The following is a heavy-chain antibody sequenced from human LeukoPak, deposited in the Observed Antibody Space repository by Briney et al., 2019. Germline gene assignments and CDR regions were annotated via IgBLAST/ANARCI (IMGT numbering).Heavy chain of an antibody. CDR1: GGSFSGYY. Sequence: SETLSLTCAVYGGSFSGYYWSWIRQPPGKGLEWIGEINHSGSTNYNPSLKSRVTISVDTSKNQFSLKPSSVTAADTAVYYCARAHGYSYGLGYYYYYGMDVWGQGTTVTVSS. D-gene: IGHD5-18*01. J-gene: IGHJ6*02. V-gene: IGHV4-34*01. CDR2: INHSGST. CDR3: ARAHGYSYGLGYYYYYGMDV.